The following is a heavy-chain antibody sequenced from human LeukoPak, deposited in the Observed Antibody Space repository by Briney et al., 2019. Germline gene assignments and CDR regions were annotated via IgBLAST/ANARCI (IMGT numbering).Heavy chain of an antibody. Sequence: GGSLRLSCAASGFTFSIYGMHWVRRAAGKGLDWVAYIRYDGSNKQYADSVKGRFTISRDNSRNTLYLQMNSLRTEDTAVYYCAKNEGNLDCLDYWGQGTLVTVSS. D-gene: IGHD3-9*01. CDR1: GFTFSIYG. CDR3: AKNEGNLDCLDY. V-gene: IGHV3-30*02. CDR2: IRYDGSNK. J-gene: IGHJ4*02.